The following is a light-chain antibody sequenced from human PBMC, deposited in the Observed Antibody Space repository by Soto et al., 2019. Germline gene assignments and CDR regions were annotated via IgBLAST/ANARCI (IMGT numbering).Light chain of an antibody. Sequence: QSVLTQPASVSGSPGLSITISCTGSSSDVGRYNIVSWYQQHPGKAPKLMIYEGSQRPSGVSDRFSGSKSGNTASLTISGLQAEDEADYYCCSYAGDRDLIFGGGTKLTVL. CDR1: SSDVGRYNI. J-gene: IGLJ2*01. CDR3: CSYAGDRDLI. V-gene: IGLV2-23*01. CDR2: EGS.